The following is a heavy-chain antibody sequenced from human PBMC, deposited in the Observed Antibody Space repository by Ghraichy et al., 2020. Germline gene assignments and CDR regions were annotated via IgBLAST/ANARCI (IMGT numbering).Heavy chain of an antibody. CDR1: GFSLSTSGVG. Sequence: SGPTLVKPTQTLTLTCTFSGFSLSTSGVGVGWIRQPPGKALEWLALIYWDDDKRYSPSLRSRLTITKDTSKNQVVLTMTDMDPVDTATYYCAHRIPSPGTFDYWGQGTLVTVSS. CDR2: IYWDDDK. D-gene: IGHD6-13*01. J-gene: IGHJ4*02. V-gene: IGHV2-5*02. CDR3: AHRIPSPGTFDY.